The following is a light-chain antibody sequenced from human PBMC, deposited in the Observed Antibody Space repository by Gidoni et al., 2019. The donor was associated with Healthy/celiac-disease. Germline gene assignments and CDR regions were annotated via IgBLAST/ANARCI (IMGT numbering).Light chain of an antibody. Sequence: SSELTQYPAVSVAFGQTVRITCQGDSLRSYYASWYQPKPVQAPVLVIYGKNNRPSGIPDRFSGSSSGNTASLTSTGAQAEDEADYYCNSRDSSGNHLGVFGGGTKLTVL. CDR3: NSRDSSGNHLGV. V-gene: IGLV3-19*01. CDR2: GKN. J-gene: IGLJ2*01. CDR1: SLRSYY.